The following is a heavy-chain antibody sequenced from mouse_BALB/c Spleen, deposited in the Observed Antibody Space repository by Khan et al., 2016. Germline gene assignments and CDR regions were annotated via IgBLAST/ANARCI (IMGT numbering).Heavy chain of an antibody. Sequence: EVQFQESGPGLVKPSQSLSLTCTVTGYSITSDYAWNWIRQFPGNRLEWMGYISYSGSTSYNPSLKSRISITRATSKNQFFLQLNSVTSEDTATYYYARSGYGDKDAMDYWGQGTSVTVSS. J-gene: IGHJ4*01. V-gene: IGHV3-2*02. CDR3: ARSGYGDKDAMDY. D-gene: IGHD1-1*01. CDR1: GYSITSDYA. CDR2: ISYSGST.